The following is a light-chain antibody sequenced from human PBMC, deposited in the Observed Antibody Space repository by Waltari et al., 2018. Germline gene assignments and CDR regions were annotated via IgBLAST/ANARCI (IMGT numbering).Light chain of an antibody. J-gene: IGKJ1*01. V-gene: IGKV1-39*01. CDR1: QSISIY. Sequence: DIQMTQSPSSLSASVGKRVTITCRASQSISIYLNWDQQKPGKAPKLLIYSASSLQSGGPSRFSGSGSGTDFTLTISSLQPEDFATYYCQQSYRTPPWTFGQGTKVEIK. CDR2: SAS. CDR3: QQSYRTPPWT.